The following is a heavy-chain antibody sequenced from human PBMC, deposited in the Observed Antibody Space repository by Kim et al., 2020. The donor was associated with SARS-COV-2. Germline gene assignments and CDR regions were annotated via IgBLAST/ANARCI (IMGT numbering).Heavy chain of an antibody. V-gene: IGHV3-23*03. CDR2: IYSGGSST. CDR1: GFTFSSYA. Sequence: GGSLRLSCAASGFTFSSYAMSWVRQAPGKGLEWVSVIYSGGSSTYYADSVKGRFTISRDNSKNTLYLQMNSLRAEDTAVYYCAKSMDITMIVVGDWGQGTLVTVSS. D-gene: IGHD3-22*01. J-gene: IGHJ4*02. CDR3: AKSMDITMIVVGD.